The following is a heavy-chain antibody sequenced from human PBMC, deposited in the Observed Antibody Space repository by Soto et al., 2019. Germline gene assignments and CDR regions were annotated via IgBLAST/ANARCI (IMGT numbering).Heavy chain of an antibody. J-gene: IGHJ5*02. D-gene: IGHD1-1*01. CDR3: ARQVQGDWFDP. Sequence: QLQLQESGPGLVKPSETLSLTCTVSGDSVSSSDYYWGWIRQPPGKGLEWIGSIYDSGSTYYSPSLRGRVTISEDTSKNQFSLRLSSVTAADTAVYRCARQVQGDWFDPWGQGILVTVSS. V-gene: IGHV4-39*01. CDR1: GDSVSSSDYY. CDR2: IYDSGST.